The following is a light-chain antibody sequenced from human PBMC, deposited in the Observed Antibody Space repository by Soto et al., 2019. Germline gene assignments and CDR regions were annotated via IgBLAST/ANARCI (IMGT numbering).Light chain of an antibody. CDR1: ESIRTW. J-gene: IGKJ1*01. V-gene: IGKV1-5*01. Sequence: DIQMTQSPSTLSASVGDRVTITCRASESIRTWLAWYQHKPGKAPKFLIYDASTLESGVPSRFSGSGSGIEFTLTISSLQPDDFATYYCQQYNNYPRTFGQGTKVEIK. CDR3: QQYNNYPRT. CDR2: DAS.